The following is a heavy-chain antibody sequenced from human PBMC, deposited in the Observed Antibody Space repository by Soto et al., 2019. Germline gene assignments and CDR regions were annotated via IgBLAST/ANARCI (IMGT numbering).Heavy chain of an antibody. CDR2: ISSSSSYI. V-gene: IGHV3-21*01. CDR1: GFTFSSYS. D-gene: IGHD1-26*01. J-gene: IGHJ6*02. CDR3: ARDREVLYGMDV. Sequence: GGSLRLSCAASGFTFSSYSMNWVRQAPGKGLEWVSSISSSSSYIYYADSVKGGFTISRDNAKNSLYLQMNSLRAEDTAVYYCARDREVLYGMDVWGQGTTVTVSS.